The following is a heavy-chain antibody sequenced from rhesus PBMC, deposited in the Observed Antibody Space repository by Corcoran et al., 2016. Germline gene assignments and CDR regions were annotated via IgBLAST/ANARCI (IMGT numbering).Heavy chain of an antibody. CDR3: ARLGIDY. Sequence: EVQLVQSGAEVKKPGASVKIPCKASGYTFTDYYLHWVRQAPGKGLGCKGRVVPTASEATHAGRCQDRATTTAAIYTVTVYMDLSSLKSEETAEYFCARLGIDYCGQGVLVTVSS. CDR2: VVPTASEA. CDR1: GYTFTDYY. J-gene: IGHJ4*01. V-gene: IGHV1-111*02. D-gene: IGHD7-45*01.